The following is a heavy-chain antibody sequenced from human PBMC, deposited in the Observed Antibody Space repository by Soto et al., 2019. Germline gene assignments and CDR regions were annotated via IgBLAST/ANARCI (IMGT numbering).Heavy chain of an antibody. CDR2: IYHSGST. J-gene: IGHJ6*02. CDR3: ARVNRRYQYCIDV. CDR1: GGSISSSNW. V-gene: IGHV4-4*02. Sequence: PSETLSLTCAVSGGSISSSNWWSWVRQPPGKGLEWIGEIYHSGSTNYNPSLKSRVTISVDKSKNQFSLKLSSVTAADTPVYYCARVNRRYQYCIDVWGQATTDTVSS.